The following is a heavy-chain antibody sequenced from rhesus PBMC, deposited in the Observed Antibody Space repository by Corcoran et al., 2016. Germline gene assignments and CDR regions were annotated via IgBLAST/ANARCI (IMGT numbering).Heavy chain of an antibody. CDR3: ARGDNIWTGYYGLDS. V-gene: IGHV4S10*01. J-gene: IGHJ6*01. CDR1: GGSISDSYR. CDR2: IYGSSTST. D-gene: IGHD3-3*01. Sequence: QVQLQESGPGVVKPSETLSLTCAVSGGSISDSYRWSWIRQPPGKGLEWIGYIYGSSTSTSSNPSLKSRVTISKDTSKNQFSLKLSSVTAADTAVYYCARGDNIWTGYYGLDSWGQGVVVTVSS.